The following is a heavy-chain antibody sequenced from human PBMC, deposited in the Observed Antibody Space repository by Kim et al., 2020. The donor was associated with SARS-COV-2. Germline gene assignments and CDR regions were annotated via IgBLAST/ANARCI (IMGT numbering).Heavy chain of an antibody. V-gene: IGHV3-33*06. CDR1: GFTFSSYG. Sequence: GGSLRLSCAASGFTFSSYGMHWVRQAPGKGLEWVAVIWYDGSNKYYADSVKGRFTISRDNSKNTLYLQMNSLRAEDTAVYYCAKDRALLCVAATSFDYWGEGTLVTVSS. CDR3: AKDRALLCVAATSFDY. J-gene: IGHJ4*02. CDR2: IWYDGSNK. D-gene: IGHD2-15*01.